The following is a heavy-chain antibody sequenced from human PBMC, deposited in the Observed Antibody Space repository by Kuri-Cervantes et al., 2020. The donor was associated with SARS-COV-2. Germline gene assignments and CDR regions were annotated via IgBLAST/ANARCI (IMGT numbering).Heavy chain of an antibody. D-gene: IGHD2-21*01. V-gene: IGHV1-2*02. Sequence: ASVKVSCKASGYTFTDYYMHWVRQAPGQGLEWMGWINPNSGGTNYAQKFQGRVTMTRDTSISTAYMELSRLRSDDTAVYYCATTYAYCGGDCSTFGYWGQGTLVTVSS. CDR2: INPNSGGT. CDR1: GYTFTDYY. J-gene: IGHJ4*02. CDR3: ATTYAYCGGDCSTFGY.